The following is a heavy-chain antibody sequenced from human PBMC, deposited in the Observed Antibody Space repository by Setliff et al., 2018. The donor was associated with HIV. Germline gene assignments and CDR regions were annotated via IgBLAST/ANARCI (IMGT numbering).Heavy chain of an antibody. V-gene: IGHV1-69*13. D-gene: IGHD1-26*01. CDR2: IIPIFGTA. Sequence: SVKVSCKASGGTISSYAISWVRQAPGQGLEWMGGIIPIFGTANYAQKFQGRVTITADESTSTAYMELSSLRSEDTAVYYCARDAGYSGSAWDSWGQGTLVTVSS. CDR1: GGTISSYA. CDR3: ARDAGYSGSAWDS. J-gene: IGHJ4*02.